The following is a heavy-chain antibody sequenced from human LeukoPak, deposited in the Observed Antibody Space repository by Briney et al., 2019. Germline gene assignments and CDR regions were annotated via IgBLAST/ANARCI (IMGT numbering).Heavy chain of an antibody. Sequence: SETLSLTCIVSGDSITNHYWSLIRRPPGKGLEWIGYIYYSGSINYNPSLKSRVTISVDTSRNQFSMKLNSVTAADTAVYYCANGAGEWAVLGDFWGQGTLVTVSS. D-gene: IGHD1-26*01. CDR1: GDSITNHY. CDR3: ANGAGEWAVLGDF. CDR2: IYYSGSI. J-gene: IGHJ4*02. V-gene: IGHV4-59*11.